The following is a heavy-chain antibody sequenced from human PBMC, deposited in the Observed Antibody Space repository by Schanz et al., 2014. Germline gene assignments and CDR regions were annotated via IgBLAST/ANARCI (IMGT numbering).Heavy chain of an antibody. CDR2: INPNSGGT. CDR3: AREGTVIRGLSGWFDP. V-gene: IGHV1-2*06. D-gene: IGHD3-10*01. J-gene: IGHJ5*02. Sequence: QVQLVQSGSEVKKPGASVKVSCKSSGYTFTSYYMHWMRQAPGQGLEYMGRINPNSGGTNFAQKFQGRVTMTRDTSISTVYMELSRLRSDDTAVYYCAREGTVIRGLSGWFDPWGQGTLVTVSS. CDR1: GYTFTSYY.